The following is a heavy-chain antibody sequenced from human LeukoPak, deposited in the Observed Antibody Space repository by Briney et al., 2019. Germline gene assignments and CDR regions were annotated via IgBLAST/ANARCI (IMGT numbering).Heavy chain of an antibody. Sequence: GGSLRLSCAASGFTFSSYEMNWVGQAAGKGLEGVSYISSSGSTIYYADSVKGRFTISRDNAKNSLYLQMNSLRAEDTAVYYCARVVVVPAAMLDYWGQGTLVTVSS. CDR1: GFTFSSYE. D-gene: IGHD2-2*01. J-gene: IGHJ4*02. CDR3: ARVVVVPAAMLDY. V-gene: IGHV3-48*03. CDR2: ISSSGSTI.